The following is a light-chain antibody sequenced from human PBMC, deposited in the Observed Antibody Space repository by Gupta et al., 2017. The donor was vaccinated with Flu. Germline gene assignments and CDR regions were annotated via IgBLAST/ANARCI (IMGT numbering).Light chain of an antibody. J-gene: IGLJ3*02. Sequence: QSALTQPASVSGSPGQSITISCTGTSRDVGDYNYVSWYQQHPGKAPKLMIYEVSNRPSGVSDRFSGSKAGKTASLTISGLQAEDEADYYCSSYTSSTTWVFGRGTKLTVL. V-gene: IGLV2-14*01. CDR2: EVS. CDR3: SSYTSSTTWV. CDR1: SRDVGDYNY.